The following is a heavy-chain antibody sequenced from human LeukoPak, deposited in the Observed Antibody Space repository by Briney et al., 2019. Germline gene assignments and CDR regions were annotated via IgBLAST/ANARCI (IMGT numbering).Heavy chain of an antibody. D-gene: IGHD2-15*01. Sequence: GGSLRLSCAASGFTFSSYAMSWVRQAPGKGLEWVSAISGSSGSTYYADSVKGRFTISRDNSKNTLYLQMNSLRAEDTAVYYCAKDPEDIVVVVAATGFDYWGQGTLVTVSS. V-gene: IGHV3-23*01. J-gene: IGHJ4*02. CDR1: GFTFSSYA. CDR3: AKDPEDIVVVVAATGFDY. CDR2: ISGSSGST.